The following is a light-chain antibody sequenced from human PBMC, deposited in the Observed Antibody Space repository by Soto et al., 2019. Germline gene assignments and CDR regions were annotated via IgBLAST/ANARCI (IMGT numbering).Light chain of an antibody. CDR1: SSDVGAYNY. CDR2: DVT. J-gene: IGLJ1*01. Sequence: LTQPASVSGPPGQSITISCTGTSSDVGAYNYVSWYQHHPGKAPRLVIYDVTNRPSGISDRFSGSKSGNTASLTISGLLAEDEADYYCTSYTSTSTYVFGTG. V-gene: IGLV2-14*01. CDR3: TSYTSTSTYV.